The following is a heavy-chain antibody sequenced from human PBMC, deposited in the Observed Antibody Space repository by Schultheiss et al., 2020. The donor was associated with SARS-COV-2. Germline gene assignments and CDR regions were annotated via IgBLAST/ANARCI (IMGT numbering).Heavy chain of an antibody. CDR1: GGPVSSGSYY. CDR2: IYYSGST. J-gene: IGHJ3*02. CDR3: ARARNSGIDAFDI. Sequence: SETLSLTCTVSGGPVSSGSYYWSWIRQPPGKGLEWIGYIYYSGSTNYNPSLKSRVTISVDTSKNQFSLKLSSVTAADTAVYYCARARNSGIDAFDIWGQGTMVTVSS. V-gene: IGHV4-61*01. D-gene: IGHD1-26*01.